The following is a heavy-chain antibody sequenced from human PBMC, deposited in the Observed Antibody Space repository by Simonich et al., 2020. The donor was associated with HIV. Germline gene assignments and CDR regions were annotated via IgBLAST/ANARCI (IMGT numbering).Heavy chain of an antibody. CDR2: FDPENLEK. CDR3: ATDSPVVLTSAFDS. Sequence: QVQLVQSVAEVKKPGASVNVYCKVSGYTLTGLSIHLVQQAPGKGLGWMGGFDPENLEKIYEQNFQGRVSMTEDTSTDTAYMEVRSLRAEDTAVYYCATDSPVVLTSAFDSWGQGTLVTVSS. CDR1: GYTLTGLS. J-gene: IGHJ4*02. V-gene: IGHV1-24*01. D-gene: IGHD3-22*01.